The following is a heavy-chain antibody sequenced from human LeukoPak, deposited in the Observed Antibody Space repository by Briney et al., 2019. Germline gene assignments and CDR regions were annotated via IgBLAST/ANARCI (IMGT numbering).Heavy chain of an antibody. D-gene: IGHD6-13*01. J-gene: IGHJ4*02. V-gene: IGHV1-18*01. Sequence: ASVKVSCKASGYTFTSYGISWVRQAPGQGLEWMGWISAYNGNTNYAQKLQGRVTMTTDTSTSTAYMELRSLRSDDTAVYYCARDRTAIAAAGTHFDYWGQGTLVTVSS. CDR1: GYTFTSYG. CDR3: ARDRTAIAAAGTHFDY. CDR2: ISAYNGNT.